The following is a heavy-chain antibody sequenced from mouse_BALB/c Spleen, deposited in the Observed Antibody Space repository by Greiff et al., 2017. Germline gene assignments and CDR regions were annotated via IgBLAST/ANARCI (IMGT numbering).Heavy chain of an antibody. Sequence: EVNVVESGGGLVQPGGSLKLSCAASGFTFSSYTMSWVRQTPEKRLEWVAYISNGGGSTYYPDTVKGRFTISRDNAKNTLYLQMSSLKSEDTAMYYCPRRGGLYYFDYWGQGTTLTVSS. CDR3: PRRGGLYYFDY. V-gene: IGHV5-12-2*01. D-gene: IGHD1-1*02. CDR1: GFTFSSYT. CDR2: ISNGGGST. J-gene: IGHJ2*01.